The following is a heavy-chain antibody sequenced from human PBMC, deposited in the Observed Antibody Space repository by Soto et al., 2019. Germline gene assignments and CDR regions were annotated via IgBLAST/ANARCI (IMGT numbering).Heavy chain of an antibody. V-gene: IGHV3-74*01. Sequence: EVQLVESGGGLVQPGGSLRLSCAASGLTFSSYWMHWVRQAPGKGLVWVSRINSAGSSTSYADSVKGRFTISRDNARNTLYLQMNSLRAEDTAVYYCALSHTVTTDYWGQGTLVTVSS. CDR1: GLTFSSYW. CDR3: ALSHTVTTDY. J-gene: IGHJ4*02. D-gene: IGHD4-17*01. CDR2: INSAGSST.